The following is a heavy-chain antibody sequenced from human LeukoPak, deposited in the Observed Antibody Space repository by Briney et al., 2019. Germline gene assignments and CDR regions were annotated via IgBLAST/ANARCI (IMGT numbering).Heavy chain of an antibody. CDR1: GGSISSYY. V-gene: IGHV4-59*08. D-gene: IGHD2-2*01. CDR2: IYYSGST. CDR3: ARLGGYCSSTSCYYRNYFDY. Sequence: SETLSLTCTVSGGSISSYYWSWIRQPPGKGLEWIGNIYYSGSTNYNPSLKSRVTISVDTSKNQFSLKLSSVTAADTAVYYCARLGGYCSSTSCYYRNYFDYWGQGTLVTVSS. J-gene: IGHJ4*02.